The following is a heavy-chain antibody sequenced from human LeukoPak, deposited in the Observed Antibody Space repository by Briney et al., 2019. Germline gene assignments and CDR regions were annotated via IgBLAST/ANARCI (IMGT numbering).Heavy chain of an antibody. Sequence: QTGGSLRLSCAASGFTFSSYYMSWVRQAPGKGLEWVANIKQDGGEKYYVDIVKGRFTISRGNAKNSLYLQMNSLRAEDTAVYYCAIGVYSYGSRIDYWGQGTLVTVSS. D-gene: IGHD5-18*01. CDR3: AIGVYSYGSRIDY. J-gene: IGHJ4*02. CDR1: GFTFSSYY. V-gene: IGHV3-7*01. CDR2: IKQDGGEK.